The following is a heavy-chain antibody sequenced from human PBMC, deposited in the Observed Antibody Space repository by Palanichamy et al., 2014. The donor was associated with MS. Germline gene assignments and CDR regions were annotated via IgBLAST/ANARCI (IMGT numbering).Heavy chain of an antibody. J-gene: IGHJ6*02. Sequence: QLQLAGVGPGLVKPSETLFLTCSVSGGSITISDYYWGLDPPDPGKGLEWIGSIYYRGSTYYNPSLKSRVTISVDTSKNQFSLRLNSVTAADTAVYYCARHRGNGSGYFYYYGMDVWGQGTTVTASS. CDR3: ARHRGNGSGYFYYYGMDV. CDR1: GGSITISDYY. CDR2: IYYRGST. V-gene: IGHV4-39*01. D-gene: IGHD3-10*01.